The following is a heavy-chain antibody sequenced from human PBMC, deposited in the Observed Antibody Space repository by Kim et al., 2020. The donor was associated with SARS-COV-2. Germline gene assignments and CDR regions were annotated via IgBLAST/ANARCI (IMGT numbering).Heavy chain of an antibody. J-gene: IGHJ4*02. CDR2: IYYSGTT. CDR3: ARRSSSWSLDY. D-gene: IGHD6-13*01. V-gene: IGHV4-59*01. Sequence: SETLSLTCTVSGGSISGYYWSWIRQPPGKGLEWIGYIYYSGTTNYNPSLKSRVTISVDMSKNQFSLELRSVTAADTAVYYCARRSSSWSLDYWGQGTLVTVSS. CDR1: GGSISGYY.